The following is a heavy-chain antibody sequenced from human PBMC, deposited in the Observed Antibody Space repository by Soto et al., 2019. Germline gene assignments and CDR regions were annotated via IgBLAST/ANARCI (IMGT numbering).Heavy chain of an antibody. CDR2: IIPIFGTA. D-gene: IGHD3-3*01. J-gene: IGHJ4*02. CDR3: ARDQSGYYTRDY. CDR1: GGTFSSYA. Sequence: SVKVSCKASGGTFSSYAISWVRQAPGQGLEWMGGIIPIFGTANYAQKFQGRVTITADESTSTAYMELSSLRSEDTAVYYCARDQSGYYTRDYWGQGTLVTVSS. V-gene: IGHV1-69*13.